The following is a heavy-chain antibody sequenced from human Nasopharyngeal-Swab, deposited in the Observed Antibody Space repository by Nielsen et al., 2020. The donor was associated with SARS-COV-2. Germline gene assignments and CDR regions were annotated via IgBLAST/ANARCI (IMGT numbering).Heavy chain of an antibody. J-gene: IGHJ4*02. CDR2: ITGTSDSI. Sequence: GESLKISCAASGFTFSPYTMTWVRQAPGKGLEWLSYITGTSDSIRYADSVKGRFTISRDNAKNSLFLQMNSLRAEDTAVYYCARDQAAAGTMCYWGQGTLVTVSS. CDR1: GFTFSPYT. V-gene: IGHV3-48*04. CDR3: ARDQAAAGTMCY. D-gene: IGHD6-13*01.